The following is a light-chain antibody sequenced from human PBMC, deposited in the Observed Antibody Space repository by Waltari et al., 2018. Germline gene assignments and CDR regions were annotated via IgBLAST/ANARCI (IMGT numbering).Light chain of an antibody. J-gene: IGLJ2*01. CDR3: CSYALRSVV. V-gene: IGLV2-23*01. CDR2: EGS. CDR1: SSDFGTYKL. Sequence: QSALTQPASVSGSPGQSITISCPGSSSDFGTYKLVSCYQQYPSKAPKVMIYEGSKRPSGVSSRFSASKSGNTASLTISVLQAEDEADYYCCSYALRSVVFGGGTKVTVL.